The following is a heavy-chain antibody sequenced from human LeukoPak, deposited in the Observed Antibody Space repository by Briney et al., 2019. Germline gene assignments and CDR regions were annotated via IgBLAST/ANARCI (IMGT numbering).Heavy chain of an antibody. V-gene: IGHV1-18*01. CDR1: GYTFTSYG. J-gene: IGHJ6*02. D-gene: IGHD6-13*01. CDR3: ARDIPGSSWYIYYYYGMDV. CDR2: ISAYNGNT. Sequence: ASVKVSCKASGYTFTSYGISWVRQAPGQGLEWMGRISAYNGNTNYAQKLQGRVTMTTDTSTSTAYMELRSLRSDDTAVYYCARDIPGSSWYIYYYYGMDVWGQGTTVTVSS.